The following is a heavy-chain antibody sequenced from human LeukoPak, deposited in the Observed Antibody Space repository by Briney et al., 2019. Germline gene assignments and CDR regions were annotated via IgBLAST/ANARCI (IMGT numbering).Heavy chain of an antibody. V-gene: IGHV4-59*01. D-gene: IGHD4-11*01. Sequence: SETLSLTCTISGGSISSYYWNWIRQPPGKGLEWIGYIYDSGSTNYNPSLKSRVTISVDTSKNQFSLKLSSVTGADTAVYYCARGYSDYIWFDPWGQGTLVTVS. CDR2: IYDSGST. CDR1: GGSISSYY. J-gene: IGHJ5*02. CDR3: ARGYSDYIWFDP.